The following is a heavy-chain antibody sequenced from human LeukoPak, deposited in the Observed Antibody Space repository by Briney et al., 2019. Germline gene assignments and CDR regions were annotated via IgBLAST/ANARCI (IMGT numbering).Heavy chain of an antibody. Sequence: GESLKISCKGSGYEFTTYWIAWVRQTPGKGLEWMGIIYPSDSLTRYNPSFEGQVTMSADKSINTAYLQWVSLQASDTAMYYCARHEAGRSASYFPLDYWGQGTLVTVSS. CDR2: IYPSDSLT. J-gene: IGHJ4*02. D-gene: IGHD3-10*01. CDR1: GYEFTTYW. CDR3: ARHEAGRSASYFPLDY. V-gene: IGHV5-51*01.